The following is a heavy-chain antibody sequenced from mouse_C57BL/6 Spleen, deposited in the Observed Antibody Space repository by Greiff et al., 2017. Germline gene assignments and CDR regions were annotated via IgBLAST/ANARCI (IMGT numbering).Heavy chain of an antibody. CDR3: ARGNWDRYYFDY. Sequence: QVQLQQPGAELVRPGTSVKLSCKASGYTFTSYWMHWVKQRPGQGLEWIGVIDPSDSYTNYNQKFKGKATLTVDTSSSTAYMQLSSLTSEDSAVYYCARGNWDRYYFDYWGQGTTLTVSS. D-gene: IGHD4-1*01. CDR1: GYTFTSYW. CDR2: IDPSDSYT. J-gene: IGHJ2*01. V-gene: IGHV1-59*01.